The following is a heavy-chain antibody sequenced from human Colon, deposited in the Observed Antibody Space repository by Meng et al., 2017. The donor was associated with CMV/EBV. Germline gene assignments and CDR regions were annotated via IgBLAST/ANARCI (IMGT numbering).Heavy chain of an antibody. V-gene: IGHV3-48*03. CDR3: ARSLYNWNEQDDY. CDR1: GFTFSSYE. D-gene: IGHD1-1*01. CDR2: ISSSGSIK. J-gene: IGHJ4*02. Sequence: GESLKISCAASGFTFSSYEMNWVRQAPGKGLEWVSFISSSGSIKYYADSVKGRFTISRDNAKNSLYLQMNSLRAEDTAVYYCARSLYNWNEQDDYWGQGTPVTVSS.